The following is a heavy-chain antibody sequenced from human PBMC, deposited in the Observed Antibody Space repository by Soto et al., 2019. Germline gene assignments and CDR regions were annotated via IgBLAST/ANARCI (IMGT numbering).Heavy chain of an antibody. V-gene: IGHV3-13*04. D-gene: IGHD3-10*01. CDR3: ARSRGADFDY. Sequence: EVQLVESGGALVQPGGSLRLSCAASGFTLSNYDMHWVRQATGKGLEWVSAIGPAGDTYYPGSVKGRFTISRENAKNSLHLQMNSLRAGDTAVYYCARSRGADFDYWGQGTLVTVSS. CDR2: IGPAGDT. CDR1: GFTLSNYD. J-gene: IGHJ4*02.